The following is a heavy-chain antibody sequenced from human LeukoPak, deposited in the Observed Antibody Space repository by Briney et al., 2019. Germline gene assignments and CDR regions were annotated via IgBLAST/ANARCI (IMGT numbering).Heavy chain of an antibody. J-gene: IGHJ4*02. D-gene: IGHD3-22*01. Sequence: ASVKVSCKASGYTFISYYIHWVRQAPGQELDWRGIINPSGGTTSYAQKFQGRVTMTRDTSKSTVHMEMSSLRSEHTAVYYCARWDYYDSSANDYWGQGTQVTVSS. CDR2: INPSGGTT. CDR3: ARWDYYDSSANDY. V-gene: IGHV1-46*01. CDR1: GYTFISYY.